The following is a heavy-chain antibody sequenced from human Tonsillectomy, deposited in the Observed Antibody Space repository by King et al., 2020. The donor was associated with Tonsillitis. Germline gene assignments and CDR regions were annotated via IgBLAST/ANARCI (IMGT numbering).Heavy chain of an antibody. D-gene: IGHD5-12*01. CDR2: FDPETGET. CDR1: EHTLSELS. V-gene: IGHV1-24*01. Sequence: QLVQSGAEVKKPGTSVKVSCKVSEHTLSELSIHWVRQAPGKGLEWMGGFDPETGETIYPQKFQGRVSMTEDPSTDTAYIQLTSLRFEDTAVYYCAALEYHGYDPAGLDYWGLGTLVTVSS. J-gene: IGHJ4*02. CDR3: AALEYHGYDPAGLDY.